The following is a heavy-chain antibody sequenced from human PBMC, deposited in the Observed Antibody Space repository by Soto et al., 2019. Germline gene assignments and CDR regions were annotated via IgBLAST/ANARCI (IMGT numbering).Heavy chain of an antibody. D-gene: IGHD3-10*01. CDR1: GGSFSYYY. CDR3: ARSFRGVSLD. Sequence: QVQLQQWGPGLLKPSETLSLTSSVTGGSFSYYYWSWIRQSPGKGLEWIGEINHSGTINFNPPLKSRVTISIDTSANQLSLTRRSVTAADTAIYYCARSFRGVSLDWGQGTLVTVSS. J-gene: IGHJ4*02. CDR2: INHSGTI. V-gene: IGHV4-34*02.